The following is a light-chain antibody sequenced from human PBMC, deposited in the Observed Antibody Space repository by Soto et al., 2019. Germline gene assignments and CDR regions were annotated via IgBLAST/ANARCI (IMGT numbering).Light chain of an antibody. CDR2: DVS. V-gene: IGLV2-14*03. Sequence: QSVPTQPASVSGSPGQSITISCTGTSRDIGTYYYVSWYQHHPGKAPKVIIHDVSTRPSGVSDRFSGSKSDNTASLTISGLQPDDEADYYCSSYTISNTLVFGGGTKLTVL. CDR1: SRDIGTYYY. J-gene: IGLJ3*02. CDR3: SSYTISNTLV.